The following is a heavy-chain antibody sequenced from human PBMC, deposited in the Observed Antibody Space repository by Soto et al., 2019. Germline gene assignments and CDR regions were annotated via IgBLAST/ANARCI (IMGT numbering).Heavy chain of an antibody. CDR2: ISYDGNNK. D-gene: IGHD2-8*02. Sequence: QVQLVESGGGVVQPGRSLRLSCAASGFTFSSYGMHWVRQAPGKGLEWVAVISYDGNNKYYGDSVKGGFTIARDNSKNTVFLETNSLRGAGTVVSSREKDPRLWTRGVCLHTWVDTCGQRPVVTVS. J-gene: IGHJ5*02. V-gene: IGHV3-30*18. CDR1: GFTFSSYG. CDR3: EKDPRLWTRGVCLHTWVDT.